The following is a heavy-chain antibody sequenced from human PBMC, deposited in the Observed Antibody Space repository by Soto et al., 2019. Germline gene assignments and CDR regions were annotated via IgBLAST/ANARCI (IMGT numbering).Heavy chain of an antibody. CDR3: ARDRHYYGSGGLALDY. J-gene: IGHJ4*02. Sequence: PSETLSLTCTVSGGSISSYYWSWIRQPPGKGLEWIGYIYYSGSTNYNPSLKSRVTISVDTSKDQFSLELSSVTAADTAVYYCARDRHYYGSGGLALDYWGQGTLVTVSS. V-gene: IGHV4-59*01. CDR1: GGSISSYY. D-gene: IGHD3-10*01. CDR2: IYYSGST.